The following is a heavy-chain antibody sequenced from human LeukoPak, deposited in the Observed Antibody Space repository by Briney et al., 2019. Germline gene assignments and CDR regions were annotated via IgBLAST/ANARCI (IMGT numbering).Heavy chain of an antibody. D-gene: IGHD3-22*01. CDR2: IIPIFGTA. CDR3: ARATVGYYYDSSGYPTAPYYFDY. Sequence: SVKVSCKASGGTFISYAINWVRQAPGQGLEWMGRIIPIFGTANYAQKFQGRVTITTDESTSTAYMERRSLRSEDTAVYYCARATVGYYYDSSGYPTAPYYFDYWGQGTLVTVSS. V-gene: IGHV1-69*05. CDR1: GGTFISYA. J-gene: IGHJ4*02.